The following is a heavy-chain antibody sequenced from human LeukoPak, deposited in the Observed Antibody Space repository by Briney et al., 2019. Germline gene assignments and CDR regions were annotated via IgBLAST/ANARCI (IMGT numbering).Heavy chain of an antibody. Sequence: SVKVSCKASGYTFTSYYMHWVRQAPGQGLEWMGGIIPIFGTPNYAQKFQGRVTITADESTNTAYMELSSLRSEDTAVYYCARDPGYCSGASCYNWFDPWGQGTLVTVSS. J-gene: IGHJ5*02. V-gene: IGHV1-69*13. CDR1: GYTFTSYY. D-gene: IGHD2-15*01. CDR3: ARDPGYCSGASCYNWFDP. CDR2: IIPIFGTP.